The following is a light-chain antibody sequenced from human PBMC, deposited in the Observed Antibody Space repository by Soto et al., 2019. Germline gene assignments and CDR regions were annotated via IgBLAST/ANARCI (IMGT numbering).Light chain of an antibody. Sequence: QSVLTQPPSVSGAPGQRVTISCNGNSSNIGSPFDVHWYQHLPGTAPRLLIYANNNRPSGVPDRFSGSKSGTSASLAITGLQGDDEADYYCQSFDSRLSAPVFGGGTKLTVL. J-gene: IGLJ2*01. V-gene: IGLV1-40*01. CDR3: QSFDSRLSAPV. CDR2: ANN. CDR1: SSNIGSPFD.